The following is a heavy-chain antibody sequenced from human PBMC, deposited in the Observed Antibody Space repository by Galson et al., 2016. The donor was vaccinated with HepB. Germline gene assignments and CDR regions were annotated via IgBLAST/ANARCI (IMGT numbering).Heavy chain of an antibody. V-gene: IGHV3-48*03. CDR2: ISSSGNTI. CDR3: ARSHSAYDFLFDY. Sequence: SLRLSCAASGFTFSSYEMNWVRQAPGKGLEWVSYISSSGNTIYFADSVKGRFTISRDNAKNSLFLQMNSLRNEDTAVYYCARSHSAYDFLFDYWGQGTLATVSS. J-gene: IGHJ4*02. D-gene: IGHD3-3*01. CDR1: GFTFSSYE.